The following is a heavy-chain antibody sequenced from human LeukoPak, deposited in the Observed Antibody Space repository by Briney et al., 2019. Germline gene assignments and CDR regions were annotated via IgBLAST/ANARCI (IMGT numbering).Heavy chain of an antibody. CDR2: FEPISGTK. V-gene: IGHV1-46*01. CDR3: ARDKEEAAHYDWFDP. D-gene: IGHD3-10*01. Sequence: GASVKVSCKTSGYPFSSYYMHWVRQAPGQGLEWMGIFEPISGTKRVAEKFQGRVNMTRDTATSTVYMELSSLRPEDTAMYYCARDKEEAAHYDWFDPWGQGTQVTVSS. CDR1: GYPFSSYY. J-gene: IGHJ5*02.